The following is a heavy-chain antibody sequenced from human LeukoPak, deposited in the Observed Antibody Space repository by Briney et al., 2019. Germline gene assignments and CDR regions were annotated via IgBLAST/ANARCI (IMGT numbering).Heavy chain of an antibody. J-gene: IGHJ4*02. V-gene: IGHV3-23*01. CDR1: GFTFDNYA. CDR3: AKDGTIVVVPLYFDY. D-gene: IGHD3-22*01. CDR2: ISGSGGST. Sequence: GGSLSLSCAASGFTFDNYAMTWVRQGPGKGLEWVSAISGSGGSTYYADSVKGRFTISRDNSKNTLYLQMNSLRAEDTAVYYCAKDGTIVVVPLYFDYWGQGTLVTVSS.